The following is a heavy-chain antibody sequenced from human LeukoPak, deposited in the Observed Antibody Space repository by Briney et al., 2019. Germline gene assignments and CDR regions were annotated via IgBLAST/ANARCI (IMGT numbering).Heavy chain of an antibody. CDR3: ARDGGGGYYDSSGSLDY. Sequence: SVKVSCKASGGTFSSYAISWVRQAPGQGLEWMGGIIPIFGTANYAQKLQGRVTMTTDTSTSTAYMELRSLRSDDTAVYYCARDGGGGYYDSSGSLDYWGQGTLVTVSS. D-gene: IGHD3-22*01. V-gene: IGHV1-69*05. J-gene: IGHJ4*02. CDR1: GGTFSSYA. CDR2: IIPIFGTA.